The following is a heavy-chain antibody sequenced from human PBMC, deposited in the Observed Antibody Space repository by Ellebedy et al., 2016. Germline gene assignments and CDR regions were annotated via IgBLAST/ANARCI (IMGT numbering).Heavy chain of an antibody. CDR3: ARLFRGATAGMDV. CDR2: VSGSGAGT. D-gene: IGHD1-26*01. J-gene: IGHJ6*02. Sequence: GESLKISXAASGFSFSSYAMSWVRQAPGKGLEWVSAVSGSGAGTYYADSVKGRFTISRDNSKNTLYLQMNSLRAEDTAVYYCARLFRGATAGMDVWGQGTTVTVSS. V-gene: IGHV3-23*01. CDR1: GFSFSSYA.